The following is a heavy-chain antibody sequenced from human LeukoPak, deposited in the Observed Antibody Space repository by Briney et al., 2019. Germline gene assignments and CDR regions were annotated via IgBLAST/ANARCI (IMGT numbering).Heavy chain of an antibody. Sequence: GGSLRLSCAASGFTFHNYAMSGVRQAPGKGLEWVSSISGNGGSTYYADSLKGRFTISRDNSKNTLYLQMNSLRAEDTAVYSCAKVVGPFDYWGQGTLVTVSS. D-gene: IGHD1-26*01. V-gene: IGHV3-23*01. CDR1: GFTFHNYA. CDR3: AKVVGPFDY. J-gene: IGHJ4*02. CDR2: ISGNGGST.